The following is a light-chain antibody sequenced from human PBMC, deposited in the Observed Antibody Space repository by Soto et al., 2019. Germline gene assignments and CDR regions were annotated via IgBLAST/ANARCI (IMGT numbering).Light chain of an antibody. CDR3: QQSSSRT. V-gene: IGKV1-39*01. J-gene: IGKJ1*01. CDR1: QRISNY. CDR2: AAS. Sequence: DIQLTQSPSSLSASVGYRFSISCRASQRISNYLNWYQQKPGKAPNVLIFAASRLQSGVPSRFSGSGSGTDFTLTISSLQPEDLATYYCQQSSSRTFGQGTKVDIK.